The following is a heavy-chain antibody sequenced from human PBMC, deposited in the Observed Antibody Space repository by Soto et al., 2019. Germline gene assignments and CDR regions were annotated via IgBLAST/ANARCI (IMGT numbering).Heavy chain of an antibody. J-gene: IGHJ6*03. D-gene: IGHD2-15*01. CDR2: ISSSGSTI. CDR3: ARRADCSGGSCYSDYYYMDV. Sequence: GGSLRLSCAASGFTFSDYYMSWIRQAPGKGLEWVSYISSSGSTIYYADSVKGRFTISRDNAKNSLYLQMNSLRAEDTAVYYCARRADCSGGSCYSDYYYMDVWGKGTTVTVSS. CDR1: GFTFSDYY. V-gene: IGHV3-11*01.